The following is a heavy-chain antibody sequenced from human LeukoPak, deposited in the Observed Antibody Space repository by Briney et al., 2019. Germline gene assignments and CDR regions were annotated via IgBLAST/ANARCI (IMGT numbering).Heavy chain of an antibody. V-gene: IGHV3-23*01. D-gene: IGHD3-9*01. J-gene: IGHJ6*04. Sequence: PGGSLRLSCAASGFTFSNYGMSWVRQAPRKGLEWVSAISGSGGSTHYADSVKGRFTISRDNSKNTLYLQMNSLRAEDTAVYYCANSYGVRRYFFNCAPMDVWGKGTTVTISS. CDR3: ANSYGVRRYFFNCAPMDV. CDR2: ISGSGGST. CDR1: GFTFSNYG.